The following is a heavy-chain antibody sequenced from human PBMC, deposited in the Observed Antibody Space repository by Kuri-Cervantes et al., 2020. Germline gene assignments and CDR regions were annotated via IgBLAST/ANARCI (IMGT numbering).Heavy chain of an antibody. J-gene: IGHJ4*02. V-gene: IGHV3-21*01. CDR2: ISSSSSYI. D-gene: IGHD3-10*01. CDR3: ARSGVRGSGSYYGVDY. Sequence: GESLKIFCAASGFTFSSYSMNWVRQAPGKGLEWVSSISSSSSYIYYADSVKGRFTISRDNAKNSLYLQMNSLRDEDTAVYYCARSGVRGSGSYYGVDYWGQGTLVTVSS. CDR1: GFTFSSYS.